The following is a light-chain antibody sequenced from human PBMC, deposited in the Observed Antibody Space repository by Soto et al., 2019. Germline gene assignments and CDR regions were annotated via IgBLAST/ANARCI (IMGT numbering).Light chain of an antibody. J-gene: IGKJ4*01. CDR3: QQSNTYPLT. Sequence: DIQMAQCPSTLSASVGDRVTITCRASQSISTWLAWYRQKPGKAPNLLIYKASSLESGVPSRFSGSGSGTEFTLTISSLQPDDCATYYCQQSNTYPLTFGGGTKVEI. V-gene: IGKV1-5*03. CDR2: KAS. CDR1: QSISTW.